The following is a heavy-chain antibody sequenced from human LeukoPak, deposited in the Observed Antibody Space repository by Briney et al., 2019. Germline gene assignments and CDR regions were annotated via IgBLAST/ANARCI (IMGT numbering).Heavy chain of an antibody. CDR2: INPNSGGT. D-gene: IGHD3-16*01. J-gene: IGHJ4*02. Sequence: ASVKVSCKASGYTLTGYYMHWVRQAPGQGLEWMGWINPNSGGTNYAQKFQGRVTMTRDTSISTAYMELSRLRSDDTAVYYCARTVFWGFHFDYWGQGTLVTVSS. V-gene: IGHV1-2*02. CDR3: ARTVFWGFHFDY. CDR1: GYTLTGYY.